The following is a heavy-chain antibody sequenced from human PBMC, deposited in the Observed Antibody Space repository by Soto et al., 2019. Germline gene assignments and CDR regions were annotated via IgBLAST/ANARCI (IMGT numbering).Heavy chain of an antibody. V-gene: IGHV4-34*01. CDR2: INHSGST. D-gene: IGHD3-10*01. J-gene: IGHJ5*02. Sequence: SETLSLTCAVYGGSFSGYYWSWIRQPPGEGLEWIGEINHSGSTNYNPSLKSRVTISVDTSKNQFSLKLSSVTAADTAVNYCARVGGYYYGSGTPGNWFDPWGQGTLVTVSS. CDR3: ARVGGYYYGSGTPGNWFDP. CDR1: GGSFSGYY.